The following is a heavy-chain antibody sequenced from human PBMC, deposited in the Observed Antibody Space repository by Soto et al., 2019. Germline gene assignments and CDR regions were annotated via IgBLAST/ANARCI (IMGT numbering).Heavy chain of an antibody. CDR1: GFTFSSYW. CDR3: SGQPLYYYYYGMDV. Sequence: GGSLRLSCAASGFTFSSYWMHWVRQAPGKGLVWVSRINSDGSSTSYADSVKGRFTISRDNAKNTLYLQMNSLRAEDTAVYYCSGQPLYYYYYGMDVWGQGTTVTVSS. J-gene: IGHJ6*02. V-gene: IGHV3-74*01. D-gene: IGHD3-10*01. CDR2: INSDGSST.